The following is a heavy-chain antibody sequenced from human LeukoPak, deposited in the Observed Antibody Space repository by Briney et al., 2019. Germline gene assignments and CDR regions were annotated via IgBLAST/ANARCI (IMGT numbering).Heavy chain of an antibody. CDR1: GFTFDDYA. D-gene: IGHD3-3*01. J-gene: IGHJ6*03. Sequence: SGRSLRLSCAASGFTFDDYAMHWVPQAPGKGLEWVSLISWYGGSTYYADSVKGRFTISRDNSKNSLYLQMNSLRAEDTALYYCAKDSFPKITIFGVVTPDYYYYMDVWGKGTTVTVSS. V-gene: IGHV3-43D*03. CDR2: ISWYGGST. CDR3: AKDSFPKITIFGVVTPDYYYYMDV.